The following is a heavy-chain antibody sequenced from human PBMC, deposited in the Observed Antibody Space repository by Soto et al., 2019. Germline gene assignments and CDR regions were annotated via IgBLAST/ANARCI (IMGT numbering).Heavy chain of an antibody. CDR2: IYYSGST. Sequence: PSDTLSLTCTVSGGSISSYYWSWIRQPPGKGLEWIGYIYYSGSTNYNPSLKSRVTISVDTSKNQFSLKLSSVTAADTAVYYCARSEGRARVVDYWGQGTLVNVSS. CDR3: ARSEGRARVVDY. D-gene: IGHD2-15*01. CDR1: GGSISSYY. V-gene: IGHV4-59*08. J-gene: IGHJ4*02.